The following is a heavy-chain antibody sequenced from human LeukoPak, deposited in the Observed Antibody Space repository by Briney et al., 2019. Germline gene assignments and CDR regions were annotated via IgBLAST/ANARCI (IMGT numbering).Heavy chain of an antibody. Sequence: GGSLRLSCAASGFTFSSYSMNWVRQAPGKGLEWVSYISSSSSTIFYADSVKGRFTISRDKAKNSLYLQMNSLRAEDTAVYYCVRRFGAARDDYMDVWGKGTTVTVSS. V-gene: IGHV3-48*01. J-gene: IGHJ6*03. CDR1: GFTFSSYS. CDR3: VRRFGAARDDYMDV. D-gene: IGHD3-16*01. CDR2: ISSSSSTI.